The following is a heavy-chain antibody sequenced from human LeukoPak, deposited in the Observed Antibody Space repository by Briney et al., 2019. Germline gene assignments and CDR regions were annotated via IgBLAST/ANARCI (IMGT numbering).Heavy chain of an antibody. Sequence: ASVKVSCKASGYIFTSSGIRWVRQAPGQGLEWMGWISPYNSNKYYAQIFQGRVTMTTDTSTSTVYMDLRSLRSDDTAVYYCARAPQWDIGVVTAAIGVDYWGQGTLVTVSS. CDR1: GYIFTSSG. D-gene: IGHD2-2*01. CDR3: ARAPQWDIGVVTAAIGVDY. J-gene: IGHJ4*02. V-gene: IGHV1-18*01. CDR2: ISPYNSNK.